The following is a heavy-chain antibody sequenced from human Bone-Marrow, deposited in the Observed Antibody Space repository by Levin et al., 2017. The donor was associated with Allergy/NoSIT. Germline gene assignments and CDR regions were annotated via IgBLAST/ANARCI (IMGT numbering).Heavy chain of an antibody. J-gene: IGHJ4*02. CDR2: IYYPGNT. Sequence: PSETLSLTCTVAGESVSSSGFYWTWIRQYPGKGLEWIGHIYYPGNTSYNPSLKSRVSISEDRSKNQFSLKLDSVTAADTAVYYCARESVYYGSGSWIDCCGQGTLVTVSS. D-gene: IGHD3-10*01. CDR1: GESVSSSGFY. CDR3: ARESVYYGSGSWIDC. V-gene: IGHV4-31*02.